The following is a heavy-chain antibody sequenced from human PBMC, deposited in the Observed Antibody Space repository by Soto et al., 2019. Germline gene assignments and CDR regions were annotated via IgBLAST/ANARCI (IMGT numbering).Heavy chain of an antibody. D-gene: IGHD3-10*02. Sequence: QVQLQESGPGLVKPSGTLSLTCAVSGGSISSSNWWSWVRQPPGKGLEWIGGIYHSGSTNYNPSLRSRVTISVDKPKNQCPLKLSSVTAADTAVYYCASVRGGYYYAMDVWGQGTTVTVSS. CDR1: GGSISSSNW. J-gene: IGHJ6*02. CDR3: ASVRGGYYYAMDV. V-gene: IGHV4-4*02. CDR2: IYHSGST.